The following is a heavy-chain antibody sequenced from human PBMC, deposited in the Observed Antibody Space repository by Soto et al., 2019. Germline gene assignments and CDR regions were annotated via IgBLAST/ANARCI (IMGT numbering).Heavy chain of an antibody. D-gene: IGHD7-27*01. Sequence: PSETLSLTCSVSGGSVRTGSYHWSWIRQPPGKGLEWIGFIPNNGSPDYNPSLKSRVVVSIDRSKNQFSLKVNSVTAADTAVYFCARIGWGGDSWRQGTLVTVSS. CDR2: IPNNGSP. J-gene: IGHJ4*02. CDR1: GGSVRTGSYH. V-gene: IGHV4-61*01. CDR3: ARIGWGGDS.